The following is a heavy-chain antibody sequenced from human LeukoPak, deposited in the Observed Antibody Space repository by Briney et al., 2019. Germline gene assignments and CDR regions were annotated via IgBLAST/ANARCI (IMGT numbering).Heavy chain of an antibody. D-gene: IGHD3-22*01. Sequence: GGSLRLSCAASGFTFSSYGMHWVRQAPGKGLEWVAFIRYDGSNKYYADSVKGRFTISRDNSKNTLYLQMNSLRAEDTAVYYCARDWAGDGYYHAFDVWGQGTMVTVS. CDR1: GFTFSSYG. CDR2: IRYDGSNK. J-gene: IGHJ3*01. CDR3: ARDWAGDGYYHAFDV. V-gene: IGHV3-30*02.